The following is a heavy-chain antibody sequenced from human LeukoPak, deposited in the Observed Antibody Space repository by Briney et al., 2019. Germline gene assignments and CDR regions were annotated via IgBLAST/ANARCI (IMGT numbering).Heavy chain of an antibody. J-gene: IGHJ4*02. V-gene: IGHV3-23*01. CDR1: GFTFSSYA. D-gene: IGHD3-22*01. Sequence: GGSLRLSCAASGFTFSSYAMSWVRQAPGKGLEWVSAISARGGSTYYADSVKGRFSISRDNSKNTLCLQMNSLRAEDTAVYYCAKDYYYDSSGYYSGLDDYWGQGTLVTVSS. CDR2: ISARGGST. CDR3: AKDYYYDSSGYYSGLDDY.